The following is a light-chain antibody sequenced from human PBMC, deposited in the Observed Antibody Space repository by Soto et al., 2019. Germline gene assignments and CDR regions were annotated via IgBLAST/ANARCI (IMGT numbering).Light chain of an antibody. CDR3: QQYGSSPYT. CDR1: KSVSRSY. Sequence: DNVLTQSTGTLYLSPGERATISCRASKSVSRSYVAWYQPKPDQAPRLLMYGASSRATGLPDRFSGGGSATDFTLTISRLEPEDFAVYYCQQYGSSPYTFGQGTKLELK. J-gene: IGKJ2*01. CDR2: GAS. V-gene: IGKV3-20*01.